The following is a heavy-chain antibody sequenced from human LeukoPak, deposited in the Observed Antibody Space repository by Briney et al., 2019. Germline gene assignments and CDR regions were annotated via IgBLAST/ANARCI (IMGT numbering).Heavy chain of an antibody. Sequence: GESLKISCKGSGYTFASYWVAWVRQMPGKGLEWMGIIYPDGSDIRYSPSFQGQVTISADKSISTAYLQWSSLKASDTGIYYCARGIGAVLNWFDPWGQGTLVTVSS. CDR3: ARGIGAVLNWFDP. CDR1: GYTFASYW. V-gene: IGHV5-51*01. CDR2: IYPDGSDI. D-gene: IGHD6-13*01. J-gene: IGHJ5*02.